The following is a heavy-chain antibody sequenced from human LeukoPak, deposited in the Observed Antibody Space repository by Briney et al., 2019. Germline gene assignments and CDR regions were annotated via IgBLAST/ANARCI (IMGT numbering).Heavy chain of an antibody. D-gene: IGHD6-19*01. CDR2: IKQVGSEK. CDR1: GFTFGSYW. CDR3: ARDRAGVTSGWSDY. J-gene: IGHJ4*02. V-gene: IGHV3-7*01. Sequence: GGSLRLSCAAAGFTFGSYWMSWVRQAPGKVREWVANIKQVGSEKYYVDSVKGRFTIARDHAKNSLYLQMNSVRAEDTAVYLCARDRAGVTSGWSDYWGQGHLVTVSS.